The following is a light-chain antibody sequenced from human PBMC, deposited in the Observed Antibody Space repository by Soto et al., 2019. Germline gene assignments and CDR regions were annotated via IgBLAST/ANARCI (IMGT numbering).Light chain of an antibody. J-gene: IGKJ4*01. CDR3: QQYGSSPPKLT. CDR1: QSVDNNY. CDR2: GAS. Sequence: EIVLTQSPGTLSLSPGERATLSCRASQSVDNNYLAWYQQKPGQAPRLLIHGASSRATGIPDRFSGSGSGTDFILTISRLEPEDFAVYYCQQYGSSPPKLTFGGGTKVEIK. V-gene: IGKV3-20*01.